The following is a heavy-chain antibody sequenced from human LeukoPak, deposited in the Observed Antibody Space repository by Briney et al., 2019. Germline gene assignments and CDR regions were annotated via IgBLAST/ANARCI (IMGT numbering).Heavy chain of an antibody. J-gene: IGHJ5*02. D-gene: IGHD2-21*02. CDR2: ISYDGSNK. CDR3: ARALTIAIVVVTATWFDP. Sequence: GGSLRLSCAASGFTFSSYAMHWVRQAPGKGLEWVAVISYDGSNKYYADSVKGRFTISRDNSKNTLYLQMNSLRAEDTAVYYCARALTIAIVVVTATWFDPWGQGTLVTVSS. CDR1: GFTFSSYA. V-gene: IGHV3-30*04.